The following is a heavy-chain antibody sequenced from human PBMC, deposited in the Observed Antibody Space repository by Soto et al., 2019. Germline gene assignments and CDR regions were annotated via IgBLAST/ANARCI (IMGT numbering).Heavy chain of an antibody. CDR3: ARGYYDSNGQSNTFDS. J-gene: IGHJ3*02. CDR2: VHHSGNT. V-gene: IGHV4-59*01. Sequence: SETLSLTCTVSGASISSSYWSWLRQSPGKGLEWIGHVHHSGNTNYNPSLKSRVTMSVDTSRNQFSVKLRSVTTADTAVYYCARGYYDSNGQSNTFDSWGQGTMGTVSS. CDR1: GASISSSY. D-gene: IGHD3-22*01.